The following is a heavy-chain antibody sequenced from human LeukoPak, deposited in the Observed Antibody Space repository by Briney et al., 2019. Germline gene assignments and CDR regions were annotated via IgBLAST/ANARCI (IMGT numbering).Heavy chain of an antibody. D-gene: IGHD6-19*01. J-gene: IGHJ4*02. CDR3: ARDAGSGYFDY. V-gene: IGHV3-33*01. Sequence: GGSLRLSCAASGFTFSDYGMHWVRQAPGKGLEWVAVIWNDSTKKYYADSVKGRFTISRDNAKNSLYLQMNGLRDEDTAVYYCARDAGSGYFDYWGQGTLVTVSS. CDR1: GFTFSDYG. CDR2: IWNDSTKK.